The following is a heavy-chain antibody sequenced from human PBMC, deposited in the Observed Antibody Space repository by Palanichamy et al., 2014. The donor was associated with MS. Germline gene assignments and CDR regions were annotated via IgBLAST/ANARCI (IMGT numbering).Heavy chain of an antibody. V-gene: IGHV3-33*01. D-gene: IGHD1-26*01. CDR1: GFTFSSYG. CDR2: IWYDGSNK. CDR3: ARDRVVGATTRVFDY. J-gene: IGHJ4*02. Sequence: QVQLVESGGGVVQPGRSLRLSCAASGFTFSSYGMHWVRQAPGKGLEWVAVIWYDGSNKYYADSVKGRFTISRDNSKNTLYLQMNSLRAEDTAVYYCARDRVVGATTRVFDYWGQGTLVTVSS.